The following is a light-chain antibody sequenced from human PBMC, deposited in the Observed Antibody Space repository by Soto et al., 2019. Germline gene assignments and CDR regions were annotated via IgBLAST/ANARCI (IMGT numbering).Light chain of an antibody. Sequence: EIVLTQSPGTLSLSPGERATLSCRASQSFTSRSLAWYQQKPGLAPRLLISGTSNRAAGIPDRFSGSGSGTDFTLTISRLEPEDFAVYYCQKYGSSPSITFGQGTRLEIK. CDR1: QSFTSRS. J-gene: IGKJ5*01. CDR3: QKYGSSPSIT. V-gene: IGKV3-20*01. CDR2: GTS.